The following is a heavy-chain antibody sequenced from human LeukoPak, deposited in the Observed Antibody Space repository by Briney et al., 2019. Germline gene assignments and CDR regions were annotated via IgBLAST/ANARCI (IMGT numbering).Heavy chain of an antibody. CDR3: ARVYYDFWSGYYSDGYYYMDV. CDR1: GYTFTSYD. J-gene: IGHJ6*03. V-gene: IGHV1-8*01. Sequence: ASVKVSCKASGYTFTSYDINWVRQATGQGLEWMGWMNPSSGNTGYAQKFQGRVTMTRNTSISTAYMELSSLRSEDTAVYYCARVYYDFWSGYYSDGYYYMDVWGKGTTVTVSS. CDR2: MNPSSGNT. D-gene: IGHD3-3*01.